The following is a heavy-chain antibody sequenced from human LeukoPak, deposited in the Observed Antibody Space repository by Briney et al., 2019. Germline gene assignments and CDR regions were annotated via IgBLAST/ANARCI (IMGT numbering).Heavy chain of an antibody. J-gene: IGHJ5*02. D-gene: IGHD3-10*01. CDR1: GYIFTNYW. CDR3: ARHVQSGITGYGTSYFYWFDP. Sequence: GESLKISCQGSGYIFTNYWIAWVRQMPGKGLEWMGIIDPGDSDTRYSPSFQGQVTISADKSISTAYLQWSSLEASDTAIYYCARHVQSGITGYGTSYFYWFDPWGQGTLVTVSS. CDR2: IDPGDSDT. V-gene: IGHV5-51*01.